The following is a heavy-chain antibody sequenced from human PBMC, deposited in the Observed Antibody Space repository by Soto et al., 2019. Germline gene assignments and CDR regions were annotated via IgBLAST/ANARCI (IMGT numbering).Heavy chain of an antibody. J-gene: IGHJ4*02. CDR2: FDPEDGET. CDR3: ATSNDYNWNYGPFDY. CDR1: GYTLTGLS. D-gene: IGHD1-7*01. V-gene: IGHV1-24*01. Sequence: AAVKDSCKVSGYTLTGLSMHWVRQAPGKGLEWMGGFDPEDGETIYAQKFQGRVTMTEDTSTDTAYMELSSLRSEDTAVYYCATSNDYNWNYGPFDYWGQGTLVTVSS.